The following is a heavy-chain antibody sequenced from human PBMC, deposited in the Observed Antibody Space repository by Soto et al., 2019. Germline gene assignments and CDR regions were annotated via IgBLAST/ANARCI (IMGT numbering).Heavy chain of an antibody. CDR2: IYWDDDK. CDR3: AHSSPSGYCSGGSCYRWFDP. V-gene: IGHV2-5*02. J-gene: IGHJ5*02. Sequence: QITLKESGPTLVKPTQTLTLTCTFSGFSLSTSGVGVGWIRQPPGKAPEWLALIYWDDDKRYSPSLKSRLTITKDTSKNQVVLTMTNMDPVDTATYYCAHSSPSGYCSGGSCYRWFDPWGQGTLVTVSS. CDR1: GFSLSTSGVG. D-gene: IGHD2-15*01.